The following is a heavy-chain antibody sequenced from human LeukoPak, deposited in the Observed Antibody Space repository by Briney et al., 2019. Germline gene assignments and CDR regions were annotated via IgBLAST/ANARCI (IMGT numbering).Heavy chain of an antibody. V-gene: IGHV4-39*01. CDR3: ARGQLALYYYNGLDV. J-gene: IGHJ6*02. CDR1: GDSISSGNYY. Sequence: SETLSLTCTVSGDSISSGNYYWGWIRQPPGKGLEWIGRISYRGNTYYSSSLKSRVTISVDMSKNQFSLRLSSMTAADRAVYYCARGQLALYYYNGLDVWGQGTTVTVSS. D-gene: IGHD1-1*01. CDR2: ISYRGNT.